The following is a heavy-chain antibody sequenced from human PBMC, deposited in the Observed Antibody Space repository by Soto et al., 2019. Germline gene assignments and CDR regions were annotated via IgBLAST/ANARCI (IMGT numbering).Heavy chain of an antibody. CDR1: TVTINVHG. D-gene: IGHD3-3*01. CDR2: ISNDGRAQ. CDR3: ARDIWSGDYKWFDS. V-gene: IGHV3-30*03. J-gene: IGHJ5*01. Sequence: GGSLRLSCTSSTVTINVHGIQWVRHAPGKGLEWVAFISNDGRAQYYADSVKGRFTISRDYSKNTVDLQMNSLRNEETAVYYCARDIWSGDYKWFDSWGPGTLVTVSS.